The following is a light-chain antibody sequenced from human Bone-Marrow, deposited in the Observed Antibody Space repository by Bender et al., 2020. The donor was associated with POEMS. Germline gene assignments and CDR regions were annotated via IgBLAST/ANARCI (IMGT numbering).Light chain of an antibody. V-gene: IGLV2-23*01. Sequence: QSALTQPASVSGSPGQSITISCTGTSSDVGSYNLVSWYQQHPGEAPKLLIYEGSKRPSGVSDRFSGSKSGNTASLTISGLQAEDEADYYCSSYAGSKTYVFGTGTKVTVL. CDR2: EGS. J-gene: IGLJ1*01. CDR1: SSDVGSYNL. CDR3: SSYAGSKTYV.